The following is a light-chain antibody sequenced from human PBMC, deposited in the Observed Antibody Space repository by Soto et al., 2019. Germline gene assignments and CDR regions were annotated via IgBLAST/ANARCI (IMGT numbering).Light chain of an antibody. Sequence: EIVMTQSASTLSVSAGERATLSWGASQSVSSNLAWYQQKPGQAPRLLIYGASTRATGIPARFSGSGYGTEFNLTISSLQSEDFAVYYCQQYNNWPWTFGQGTKVDIK. V-gene: IGKV3-15*01. CDR3: QQYNNWPWT. CDR2: GAS. CDR1: QSVSSN. J-gene: IGKJ1*01.